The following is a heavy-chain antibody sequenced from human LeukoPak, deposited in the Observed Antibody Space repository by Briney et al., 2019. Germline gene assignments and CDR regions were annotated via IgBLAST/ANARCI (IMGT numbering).Heavy chain of an antibody. D-gene: IGHD3-16*01. V-gene: IGHV3-21*01. Sequence: GGSLRLSCAASGFTFSSYSMTWVRQAPGKGLEWVSSMSSSSSYIYYADSVKGRFTISRDNAKSSLYLQMNSLRAEDTAVYYCARDRADYVWGSPIEYWGQGTLVTVSS. CDR1: GFTFSSYS. CDR3: ARDRADYVWGSPIEY. J-gene: IGHJ4*02. CDR2: MSSSSSYI.